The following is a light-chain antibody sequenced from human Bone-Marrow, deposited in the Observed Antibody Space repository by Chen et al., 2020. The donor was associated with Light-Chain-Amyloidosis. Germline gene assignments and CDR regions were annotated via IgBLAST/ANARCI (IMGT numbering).Light chain of an antibody. CDR3: SSYTTSSTWV. CDR1: SSDIGNYKY. J-gene: IGLJ3*02. V-gene: IGLV2-14*01. Sequence: QSALTQPASVSGSPGQSITISCTGTSSDIGNYKYVSWYQQHPGKAPKLMIYEVSNRPSGVSNRFSGSKSGNTASLTISGLQAEDEADYYCSSYTTSSTWVFGGGTKLTGL. CDR2: EVS.